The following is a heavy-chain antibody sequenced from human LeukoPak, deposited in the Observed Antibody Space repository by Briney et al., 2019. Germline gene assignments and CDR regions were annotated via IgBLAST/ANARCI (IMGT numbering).Heavy chain of an antibody. CDR1: GYTLTELS. CDR2: FDPEDGET. V-gene: IGHV1-24*01. D-gene: IGHD3-3*01. J-gene: IGHJ4*02. Sequence: APVKVSCKVSGYTLTELSMHWVRQAPGKGLEWMGGFDPEDGETIYAQKFQGRVTMTEDTSTDTAYMELSSLRSEDTAVYYCATQGTLDFWSGGIDYWGQGTLVTVSS. CDR3: ATQGTLDFWSGGIDY.